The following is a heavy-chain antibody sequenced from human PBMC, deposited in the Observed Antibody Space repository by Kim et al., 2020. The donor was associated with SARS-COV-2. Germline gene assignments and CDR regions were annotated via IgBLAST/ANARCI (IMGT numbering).Heavy chain of an antibody. CDR2: IYYSGST. D-gene: IGHD4-17*01. J-gene: IGHJ5*02. Sequence: SETLSLTCTVSGGSISSSSYYWGWIRQPPGKELEWNGSIYYSGSTYYNPSLKSRVTISVDTSKNQFFLKPSSVTAAATAAYYGGRHGCSSGDYENWFDP. CDR1: GGSISSSSYY. V-gene: IGHV4-39*01. CDR3: GRHGCSSGDYENWFDP.